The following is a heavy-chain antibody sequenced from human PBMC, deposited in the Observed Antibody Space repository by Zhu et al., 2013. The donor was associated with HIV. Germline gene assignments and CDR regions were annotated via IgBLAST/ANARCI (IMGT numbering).Heavy chain of an antibody. CDR1: VAPSVVTT. J-gene: IGHJ5*02. CDR3: ARHYNDYGWFDP. D-gene: IGHD4-17*01. Sequence: QVPAGRSRAQDWRSLPVDPCPSPALSLVAPSVVTTGAGSGSRRKGLEWIGRVYTSGSTNYNPSLKSRVTMSVDTSKKQFSLKLRSVNAADTAMYFCARHYNDYGWFDPWGQGTLVTVSS. V-gene: IGHV4-4*07. CDR2: VYTSGST.